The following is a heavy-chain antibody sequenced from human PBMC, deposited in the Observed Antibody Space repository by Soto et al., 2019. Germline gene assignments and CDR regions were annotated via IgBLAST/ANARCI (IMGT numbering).Heavy chain of an antibody. CDR1: GFSLSTMGVG. Sequence: QITLKESGPTLVKPTQTLTLTCTFSGFSLSTMGVGVGWIRQPPGKALEWLALIYWDGFKHYSPSLESRLPLREDPANNHVGLTKTNLEPVDTPTYYCAHKGGGDRILDYWGQGTLVTVSS. J-gene: IGHJ4*02. CDR2: IYWDGFK. CDR3: AHKGGGDRILDY. V-gene: IGHV2-5*02. D-gene: IGHD3-16*01.